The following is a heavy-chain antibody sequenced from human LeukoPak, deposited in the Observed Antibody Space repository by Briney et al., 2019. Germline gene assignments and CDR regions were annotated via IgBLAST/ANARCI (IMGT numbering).Heavy chain of an antibody. CDR1: GLTFTSYA. D-gene: IGHD3-22*01. V-gene: IGHV3-23*01. Sequence: GGSLRLSCAASGLTFTSYAMTWVRQAPGKGLEWVSVISGSGASTNYADSVKGRFTISRDNSKNTLYLQMNSLRAEDTAVYYCARGPDYYYDTNDYFDYWGQGTLVTVSS. J-gene: IGHJ4*02. CDR3: ARGPDYYYDTNDYFDY. CDR2: ISGSGAST.